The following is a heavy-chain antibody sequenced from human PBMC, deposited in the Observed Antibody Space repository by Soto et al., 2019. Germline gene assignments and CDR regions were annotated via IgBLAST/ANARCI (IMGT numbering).Heavy chain of an antibody. CDR1: GGSISSGGYY. J-gene: IGHJ5*02. CDR3: ARVGGINWFDP. Sequence: QVQLQESGPGLVKPSQTLSLTCTVSGGSISSGGYYWSWIRQHPGKGLEWIGYIYYSGSTYYNPSLQRRVTIAVDPSKNQFSLKLSSVTAADTAVYYCARVGGINWFDPWGQGTLVTVSS. V-gene: IGHV4-31*03. CDR2: IYYSGST. D-gene: IGHD3-16*01.